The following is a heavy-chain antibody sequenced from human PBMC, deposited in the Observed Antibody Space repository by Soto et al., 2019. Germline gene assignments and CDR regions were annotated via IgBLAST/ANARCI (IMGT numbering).Heavy chain of an antibody. CDR1: GFRFDDYG. Sequence: PWWSLRLSCEVSGFRFDDYGMHWFRQAPGKGLEWIAGISRDSRSISYGASMKGRFTISRDNAKNSLYLQLNSLRADDTAFYYCVKDALTTVAYYFDYWGQGALVTVSS. V-gene: IGHV3-9*01. J-gene: IGHJ4*02. CDR3: VKDALTTVAYYFDY. CDR2: ISRDSRSI. D-gene: IGHD4-17*01.